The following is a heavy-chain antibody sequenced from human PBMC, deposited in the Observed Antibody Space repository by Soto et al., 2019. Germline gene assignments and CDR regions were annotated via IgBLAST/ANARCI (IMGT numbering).Heavy chain of an antibody. J-gene: IGHJ4*02. V-gene: IGHV4-38-2*02. CDR3: AREPSITIFGVVIPPYYFDY. CDR2: IYHSGST. D-gene: IGHD3-3*01. CDR1: GYSISSGYY. Sequence: SETLSLTGAVSGYSISSGYYWGWIRQPPGKGLEWIGSIYHSGSTYYNPSLKSRVTISVDTSKNQFSLKLSSVTAADTAVYYCAREPSITIFGVVIPPYYFDYWGQGTLVTVSS.